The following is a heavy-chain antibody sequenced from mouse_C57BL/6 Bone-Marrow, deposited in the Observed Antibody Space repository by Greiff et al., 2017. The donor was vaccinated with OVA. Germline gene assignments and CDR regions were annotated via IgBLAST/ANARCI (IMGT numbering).Heavy chain of an antibody. Sequence: VQGVESGAELVRPGASVKLSCKASGYTFTDYYINWVKQRPGQGLEWIARIYPGSGNTYYNEKFKGKATLTAEKSSSTAYMQLSSLTSEDSAVYFCARGGYYGSIAWFAYWGQGTLVTVSA. CDR2: IYPGSGNT. V-gene: IGHV1-76*01. CDR1: GYTFTDYY. D-gene: IGHD1-1*01. J-gene: IGHJ3*01. CDR3: ARGGYYGSIAWFAY.